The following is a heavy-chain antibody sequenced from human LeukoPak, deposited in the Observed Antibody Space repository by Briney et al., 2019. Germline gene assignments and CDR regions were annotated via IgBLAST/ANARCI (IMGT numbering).Heavy chain of an antibody. CDR3: ARVVVVVADYYYYYMDV. V-gene: IGHV4-59*12. Sequence: SETLSLTCTVSGGSISSYYWSWIRQPPGKGLEWIGYIYYSGATNYNPSLKSRVTMSVDTSKNQFSLKLSSVTAADTAVYYCARVVVVVADYYYYYMDVWGKGTTVTISS. D-gene: IGHD2-15*01. J-gene: IGHJ6*03. CDR1: GGSISSYY. CDR2: IYYSGAT.